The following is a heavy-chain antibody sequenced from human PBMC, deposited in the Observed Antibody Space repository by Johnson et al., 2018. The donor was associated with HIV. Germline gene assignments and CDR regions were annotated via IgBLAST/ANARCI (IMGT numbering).Heavy chain of an antibody. Sequence: VQLVESGGGLVKPGGSLRLSCAASGFTFTNAWMHWVRQAPGKGLEWVGLLKSRTYGETADYAAPVKGRFTISRDDSKNTLYLQMNSLRAEDTAVYYCAKEEGLAAAGTGEAFDIWGQGTMVTVSS. V-gene: IGHV3-15*01. D-gene: IGHD6-13*01. J-gene: IGHJ3*02. CDR1: GFTFTNAW. CDR2: LKSRTYGETA. CDR3: AKEEGLAAAGTGEAFDI.